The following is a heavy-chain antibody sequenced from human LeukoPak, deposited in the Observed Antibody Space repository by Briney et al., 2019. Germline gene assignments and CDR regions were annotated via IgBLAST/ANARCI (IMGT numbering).Heavy chain of an antibody. V-gene: IGHV3-74*01. CDR3: ARRCSGGSCYSAFDY. Sequence: GGSLRLSCAAPGFTFSSYWMHWVRQAPGKGLVWVSRINSDGSSTSYADSVKGRFTISRDNAKNTLYLQMNSLRAEDTAVYYCARRCSGGSCYSAFDYWGRGTLVTVSS. J-gene: IGHJ4*02. D-gene: IGHD2-15*01. CDR2: INSDGSST. CDR1: GFTFSSYW.